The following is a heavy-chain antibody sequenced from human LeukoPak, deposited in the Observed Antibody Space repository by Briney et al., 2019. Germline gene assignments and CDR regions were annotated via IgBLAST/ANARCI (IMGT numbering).Heavy chain of an antibody. CDR1: GFTFSSYA. J-gene: IGHJ4*02. CDR2: ILSDGGNR. V-gene: IGHV3-30*04. D-gene: IGHD5-18*01. Sequence: PGRSLRLSCAASGFTFSSYAMNWVRQAPGTGLEWVALILSDGGNRHYADSVKGRFTISRDNSKNTLYLQMNSLRAEDTAVYYCAKDRGQLWPRMGLGDKYWGQGTLVTVSS. CDR3: AKDRGQLWPRMGLGDKY.